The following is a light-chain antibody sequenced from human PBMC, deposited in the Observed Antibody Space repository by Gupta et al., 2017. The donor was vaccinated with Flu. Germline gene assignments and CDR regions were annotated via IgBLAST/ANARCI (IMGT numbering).Light chain of an antibody. Sequence: SSELTQPPSVSVSPGQTASITCSGDNLGDKYACWYQQKPGQSPVLVIYKDTKRTSGIPERFSGSNSGNTATLTISGTQAMDEDDYYCQAWDSTTGVFGTGTKVTVL. CDR2: KDT. CDR1: NLGDKY. V-gene: IGLV3-1*01. J-gene: IGLJ1*01. CDR3: QAWDSTTGV.